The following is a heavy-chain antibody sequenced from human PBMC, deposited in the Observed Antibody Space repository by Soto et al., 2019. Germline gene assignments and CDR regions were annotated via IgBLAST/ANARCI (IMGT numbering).Heavy chain of an antibody. V-gene: IGHV3-74*01. Sequence: GGSLRLSCAASGFTFSGNWMHWVRQAPGKGLLWVSRINPDGSNTDYADSVKGRFTISRDNAKNTLYLQMSSLRAEDTAVYYCAGGIWNDNAYWGQGTLVTVSS. CDR1: GFTFSGNW. CDR2: INPDGSNT. CDR3: AGGIWNDNAY. D-gene: IGHD1-1*01. J-gene: IGHJ4*02.